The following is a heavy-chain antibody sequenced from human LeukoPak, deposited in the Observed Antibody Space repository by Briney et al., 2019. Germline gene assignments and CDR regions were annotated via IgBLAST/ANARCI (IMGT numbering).Heavy chain of an antibody. Sequence: SETLSLTCAVYGGSFSGYYRSWIRQPPGKGLEWIGEINHSGSTNYNPSLKSRVTISVDTSKNQFSLKLSSVTAADTAVYYCARPERWFGELGYWGQGTLVTVSS. V-gene: IGHV4-34*01. CDR1: GGSFSGYY. CDR3: ARPERWFGELGY. J-gene: IGHJ4*02. D-gene: IGHD3-10*01. CDR2: INHSGST.